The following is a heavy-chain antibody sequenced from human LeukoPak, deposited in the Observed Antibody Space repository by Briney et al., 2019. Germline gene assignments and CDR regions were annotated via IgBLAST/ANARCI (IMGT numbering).Heavy chain of an antibody. D-gene: IGHD7-27*01. CDR2: ISSSGGAI. CDR3: AKEGGDWGEGYFDY. Sequence: GGSLRLSCAASGFTFSDSYMSWIRQVPGKGLEWSSYISSSGGAIYYADSVKGRFTISRDNAKNSLYLQMNSLRAEDTAVYYCAKEGGDWGEGYFDYWGQGTLVTVSS. J-gene: IGHJ4*02. V-gene: IGHV3-11*01. CDR1: GFTFSDSY.